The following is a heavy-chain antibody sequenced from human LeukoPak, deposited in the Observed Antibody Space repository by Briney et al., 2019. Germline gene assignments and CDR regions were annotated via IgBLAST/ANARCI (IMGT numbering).Heavy chain of an antibody. V-gene: IGHV1-46*01. J-gene: IGHJ4*02. CDR1: GYTFTSYY. CDR2: INPSGGST. Sequence: ASVEVSCKASGYTFTSYYMHWVRQAPGQGLEWMGVINPSGGSTSYAQKFQGRVTMTRDMSTSTVYMELSSLRSEDTAVYYCARTSLEWLSFDYWGQGTLVTVSS. CDR3: ARTSLEWLSFDY. D-gene: IGHD3-3*01.